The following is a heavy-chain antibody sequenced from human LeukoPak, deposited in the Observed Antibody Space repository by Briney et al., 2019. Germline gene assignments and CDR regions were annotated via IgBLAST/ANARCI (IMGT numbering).Heavy chain of an antibody. CDR2: ISGSGGSA. CDR3: AKDPTAMYYFDY. D-gene: IGHD5-18*01. CDR1: GFTFSSYA. Sequence: GGSLRLSCAASGFTFSSYAMSWVRQAPGKGLEWVSAISGSGGSAYYADSVKGRFTISRDNSKNTLYLQMNSLRAEDTAVYYCAKDPTAMYYFDYWGQGTLVTVSS. V-gene: IGHV3-23*01. J-gene: IGHJ4*02.